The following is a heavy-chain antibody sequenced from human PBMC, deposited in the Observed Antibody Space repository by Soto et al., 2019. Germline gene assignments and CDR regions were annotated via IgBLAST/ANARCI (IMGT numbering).Heavy chain of an antibody. D-gene: IGHD4-17*01. V-gene: IGHV3-30*18. CDR2: ISYDGSNK. CDR3: AKDREVQYGDGMDV. J-gene: IGHJ6*02. CDR1: GFTFSSYG. Sequence: ESGGGVVQPGRSLRLSCAASGFTFSSYGMHWVRQAPGKGLEWVAVISYDGSNKYYADSVKGRFTISRDNSKNTLYLQMNSLRAEDTAVYYCAKDREVQYGDGMDVWGQGTTVTVSS.